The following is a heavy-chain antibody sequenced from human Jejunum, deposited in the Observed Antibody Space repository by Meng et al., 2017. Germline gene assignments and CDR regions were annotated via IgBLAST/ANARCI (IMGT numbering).Heavy chain of an antibody. J-gene: IGHJ4*02. V-gene: IGHV4-61*01. CDR1: GASVSNGSYF. CDR2: NYYTGGT. CDR3: AGGPVAVAGKTGVDY. Sequence: SETLSLTCTVSGASVSNGSYFWSWIRQPPGKGLEWIGYNYYTGGTNYNPSLKSRVTISLDTSKNQFSLSLTSVSAADTAIYYCAGGPVAVAGKTGVDYWNQGTLVTVSS. D-gene: IGHD6-19*01.